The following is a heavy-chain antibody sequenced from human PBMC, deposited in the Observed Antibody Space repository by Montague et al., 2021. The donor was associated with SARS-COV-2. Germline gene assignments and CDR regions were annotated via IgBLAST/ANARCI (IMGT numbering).Heavy chain of an antibody. J-gene: IGHJ3*02. CDR3: VRERECSGGSCYGPDDDAFDI. D-gene: IGHD2-15*01. V-gene: IGHV4-34*01. Sequence: SETLSLTRAVYGGSFNGYYWNWIRQPAGKGLEWIGEISDIGSTTYNPSLESRLTTSVDRSKNQFSLRLTSVTAADTAVYYCVRERECSGGSCYGPDDDAFDIWGQGTMVTVSS. CDR1: GGSFNGYY. CDR2: ISDIGST.